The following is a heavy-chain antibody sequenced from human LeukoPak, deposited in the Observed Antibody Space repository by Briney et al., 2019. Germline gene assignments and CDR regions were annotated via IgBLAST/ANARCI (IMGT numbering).Heavy chain of an antibody. V-gene: IGHV1-18*01. J-gene: IGHJ4*02. CDR2: ISAYNGNT. Sequence: ASVKVSCKASGYTFTSYGISWVRQAPGQGLEWMGWISAYNGNTNYTQKLQGRVTMTTDTSTSTVYMELRSLRSDDTAVYYCARDGRILWFGEQTFDYWGQGTLVTVSS. D-gene: IGHD3-10*01. CDR3: ARDGRILWFGEQTFDY. CDR1: GYTFTSYG.